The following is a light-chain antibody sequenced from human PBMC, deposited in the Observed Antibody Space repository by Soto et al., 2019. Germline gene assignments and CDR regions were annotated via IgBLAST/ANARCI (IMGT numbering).Light chain of an antibody. V-gene: IGLV2-14*01. J-gene: IGLJ1*01. CDR3: SSYTTSSIV. CDR1: SSDVGGYKY. Sequence: QSVLTQPASVSGSPGQSITLSCTGTSSDVGGYKYVSWYQHHPGKAPKLMIYEVSNRPSGVSNRFSGSKSGNTASLTISGLQAEDEDDYYCSSYTTSSIVFGTGTKVTVL. CDR2: EVS.